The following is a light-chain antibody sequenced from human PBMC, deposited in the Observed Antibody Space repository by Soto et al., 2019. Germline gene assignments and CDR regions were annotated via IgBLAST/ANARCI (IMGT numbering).Light chain of an antibody. CDR2: GAS. CDR1: QSVDIN. J-gene: IGKJ1*01. CDR3: QQYRSWPRA. V-gene: IGKV3-15*01. Sequence: ESVVTQSPATLSLSTGERATLSCRASQSVDINLAWYQQKPGQAPRLLIYGASTRATDMPGRFSGRGAGAEFTLTISSLQSEDFAVYYCQQYRSWPRAFGQGTKVDI.